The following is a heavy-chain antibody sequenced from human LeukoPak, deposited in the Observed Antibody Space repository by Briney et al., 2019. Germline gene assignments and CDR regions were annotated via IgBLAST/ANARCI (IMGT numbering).Heavy chain of an antibody. Sequence: GGSLRLSCAASGFTFSSYSMNWVRQAPGKGLEWVSYISSSSSTIYYADSVKGRFTISRDNAKNSLYLQMNSLRAEDTAVYYCARELGNHLLYYYYGMDVWGQGTTVTVSS. V-gene: IGHV3-48*04. D-gene: IGHD7-27*01. CDR2: ISSSSSTI. CDR1: GFTFSSYS. CDR3: ARELGNHLLYYYYGMDV. J-gene: IGHJ6*02.